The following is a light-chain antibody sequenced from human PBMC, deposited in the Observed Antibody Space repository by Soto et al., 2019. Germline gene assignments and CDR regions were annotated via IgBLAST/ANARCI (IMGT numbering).Light chain of an antibody. V-gene: IGKV3-20*01. J-gene: IGKJ1*01. CDR2: GAS. CDR3: QDYYTSCTT. CDR1: QSVTSNY. Sequence: EIVLTQSPGTLSLSPGARATLSCGASQSVTSNYLAWYQQKPGQAPRLLIVGASTRATGITDRFSGSGSVTDFTLTISSLEPEDFAVYYCQDYYTSCTTFGQGTNVDIK.